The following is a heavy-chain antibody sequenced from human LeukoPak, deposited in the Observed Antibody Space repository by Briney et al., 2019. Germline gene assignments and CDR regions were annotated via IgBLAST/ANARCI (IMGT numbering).Heavy chain of an antibody. J-gene: IGHJ4*02. CDR2: IYYSGST. CDR1: GGSISSSSYY. D-gene: IGHD1-26*01. Sequence: SETLSLTCTVSGGSISSSSYYWGWIRQPPGKGLKWIGSIYYSGSTYYNPSLKSRVTISVDTSKNQFSLKLSSVTAADTAVYYCARGRGGATDYWGQGTLVTVSS. CDR3: ARGRGGATDY. V-gene: IGHV4-39*07.